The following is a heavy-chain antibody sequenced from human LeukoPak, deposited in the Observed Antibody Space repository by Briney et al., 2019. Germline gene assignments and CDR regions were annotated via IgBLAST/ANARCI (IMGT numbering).Heavy chain of an antibody. J-gene: IGHJ5*02. Sequence: SVKVSCKASGGTFSSYAISWVRQAPGQGLEWMGRIIPIFGTANYAQKFQGRVTITTDESTSTAYMELSSLRSEGTAVYYCARGDSSSWYGGHWFDPWGQGTLVTVSS. CDR3: ARGDSSSWYGGHWFDP. CDR1: GGTFSSYA. V-gene: IGHV1-69*05. CDR2: IIPIFGTA. D-gene: IGHD6-13*01.